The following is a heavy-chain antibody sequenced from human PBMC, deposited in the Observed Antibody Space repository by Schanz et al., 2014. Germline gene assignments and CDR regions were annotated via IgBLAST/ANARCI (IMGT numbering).Heavy chain of an antibody. CDR1: GLIFSTYT. Sequence: EVQLVESGGGLVKPGGSLRLSCTTSGLIFSTYTLNWVRQAPGKGLEWISSISSSSSYISYADSVKGRFTISRDNAKNSLYLQMNSLRVEDTAVYYCARFLARYQYYGVDVWGQGTTVIVSS. J-gene: IGHJ6*02. V-gene: IGHV3-21*02. D-gene: IGHD3-3*01. CDR3: ARFLARYQYYGVDV. CDR2: ISSSSSYI.